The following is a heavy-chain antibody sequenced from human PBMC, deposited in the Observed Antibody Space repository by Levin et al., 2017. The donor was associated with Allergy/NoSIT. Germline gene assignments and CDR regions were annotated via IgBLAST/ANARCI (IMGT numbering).Heavy chain of an antibody. CDR2: ISTGSSTI. CDR1: GFTFSDYY. V-gene: IGHV3-11*01. CDR3: ARGSSSWYYQTY. J-gene: IGHJ4*02. Sequence: GGSLRLSCAASGFTFSDYYMIWIRQAPGKGLEWVSYISTGSSTIYYTDSVKGRFTISRDNAKNSLYLQMNSLRTEDTAIYYCARGSSSWYYQTYWGQGTLVTVSS. D-gene: IGHD6-13*01.